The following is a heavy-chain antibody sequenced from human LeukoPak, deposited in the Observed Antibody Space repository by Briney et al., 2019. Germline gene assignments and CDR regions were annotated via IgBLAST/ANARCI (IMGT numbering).Heavy chain of an antibody. CDR1: GFTFSDYY. CDR2: ISSSGSTI. J-gene: IGHJ6*04. Sequence: GGALRLSCAASGFTFSDYYMSWIRQAPGKGLEGVAYISSSGSTIYDADSMTGRITISTDNAKNSLYLQMNSLRAEDTAVYYCAELGITMIGGVWGKGTTVTISS. V-gene: IGHV3-11*04. CDR3: AELGITMIGGV. D-gene: IGHD3-10*02.